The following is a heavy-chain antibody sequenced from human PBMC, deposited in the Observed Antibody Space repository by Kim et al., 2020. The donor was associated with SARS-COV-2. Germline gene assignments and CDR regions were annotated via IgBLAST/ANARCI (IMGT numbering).Heavy chain of an antibody. CDR2: ISNISSYI. D-gene: IGHD3-10*01. CDR3: ASAPWFGGYNDAFDF. V-gene: IGHV3-21*01. CDR1: GFTFSSYS. Sequence: GGSLRLSCAASGFTFSSYSMNWVRQAPGKGLEWVSSISNISSYIYYADSVKGRFTISRDNAKNSLYLQMNSLRAEDTAVYYCASAPWFGGYNDAFDFCG. J-gene: IGHJ3*01.